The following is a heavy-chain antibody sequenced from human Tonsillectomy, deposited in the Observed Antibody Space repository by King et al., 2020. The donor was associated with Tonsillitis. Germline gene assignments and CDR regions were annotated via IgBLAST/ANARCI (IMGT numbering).Heavy chain of an antibody. CDR3: ARDRDTLSGDSYYYCMDV. V-gene: IGHV3-33*01. CDR1: RFTFSKYG. Sequence: VQLVESGGGVVQPGRSLRLSCAASRFTFSKYGMHWVRQAPGKGLVWVSVLWYGGSNEYYAASVKGRFTISRDNSKNTLVLQMNSLRAEDTAMYYCARDRDTLSGDSYYYCMDVWGKGTTVTVSS. D-gene: IGHD5-24*01. CDR2: LWYGGSNE. J-gene: IGHJ6*03.